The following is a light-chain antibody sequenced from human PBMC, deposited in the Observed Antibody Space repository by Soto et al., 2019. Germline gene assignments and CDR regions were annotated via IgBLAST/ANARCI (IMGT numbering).Light chain of an antibody. V-gene: IGKV1-5*01. CDR1: QSVSDR. CDR3: NEYTGVWT. J-gene: IGKJ1*01. CDR2: DVS. Sequence: DIQMTQSPSTLFASVGDRVSITCRASQSVSDRLAWYQQKPGKAPNVLIYDVSTLESGVPSRFSGRRFGTEFILTISSLQPDDFATYYWNEYTGVWTFGQGTKVEVK.